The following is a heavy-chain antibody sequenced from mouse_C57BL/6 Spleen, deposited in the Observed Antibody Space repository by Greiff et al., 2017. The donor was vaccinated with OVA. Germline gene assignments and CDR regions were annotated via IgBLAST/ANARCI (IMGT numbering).Heavy chain of an antibody. D-gene: IGHD2-4*01. V-gene: IGHV1-82*01. Sequence: QVQLQQSGPELVKPGASVKISYKASGYAFSSSWMNWVKQRPGKGLEWIGRIYPGDGDTNYNGKFKGKATLTADKSSSTAYMQLSSLTSEDSAVYFCARDDYDERLAYWGQGTLVTVSA. J-gene: IGHJ3*01. CDR2: IYPGDGDT. CDR1: GYAFSSSW. CDR3: ARDDYDERLAY.